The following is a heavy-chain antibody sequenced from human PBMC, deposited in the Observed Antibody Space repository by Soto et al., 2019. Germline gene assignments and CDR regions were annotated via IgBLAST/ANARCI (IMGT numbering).Heavy chain of an antibody. Sequence: SVKVSCKATGVTFSSYSINWVRQAPGQGLEWMGEIIPIFGTANYAQKFQGRVTITADESTSTAYMELSSLRSEDTAVYYCARDGGRHSGGIDYWGQGTLVTVSA. CDR3: ARDGGRHSGGIDY. V-gene: IGHV1-69*13. CDR1: GVTFSSYS. D-gene: IGHD1-26*01. J-gene: IGHJ4*02. CDR2: IIPIFGTA.